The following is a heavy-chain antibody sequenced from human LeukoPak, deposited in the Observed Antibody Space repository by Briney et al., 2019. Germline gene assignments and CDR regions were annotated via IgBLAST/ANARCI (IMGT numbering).Heavy chain of an antibody. CDR2: MNPNSGNT. CDR1: GYTFTSYD. V-gene: IGHV1-8*03. D-gene: IGHD6-13*01. J-gene: IGHJ5*02. CDR3: ASGLRIIAAAGRVGQYWFDP. Sequence: ASVKVSCKASGYTFTSYDINWVRQATGQGLEWMGWMNPNSGNTGYAQKFQGRVTITRNTSISTAYMELSSLRSEDTAVYYCASGLRIIAAAGRVGQYWFDPWGQGTLVTVSS.